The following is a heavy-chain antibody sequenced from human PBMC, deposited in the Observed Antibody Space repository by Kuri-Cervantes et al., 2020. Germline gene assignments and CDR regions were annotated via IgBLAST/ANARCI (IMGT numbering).Heavy chain of an antibody. Sequence: GGSLRLSCAASGFTVSSNYMSWVRQAPGKGLEWVSVIYSGGSTYYADSVKGRFTISRDNSKNTLYLQMNSLGAEDTAVYYCARDRGVGDYVDYWGQGTLVTVSS. D-gene: IGHD3-10*01. CDR1: GFTVSSNY. CDR3: ARDRGVGDYVDY. J-gene: IGHJ4*02. CDR2: IYSGGST. V-gene: IGHV3-53*01.